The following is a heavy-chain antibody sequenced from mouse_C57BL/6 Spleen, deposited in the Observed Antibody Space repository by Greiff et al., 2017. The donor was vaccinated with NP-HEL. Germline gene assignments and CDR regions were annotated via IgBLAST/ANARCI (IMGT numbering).Heavy chain of an antibody. D-gene: IGHD1-1*02. Sequence: QVQLQQPGAELVKPGASVKLSCKASGYTFTSYWMHWVKQRPGQGLEWIGMIHPNSGSTNYNEKFKSKATLTVDKSSSTAYMQLSSLTSEDSAVYYCESLLWNDVGFDYWGQGTTLTVSS. CDR3: ESLLWNDVGFDY. V-gene: IGHV1-64*01. CDR2: IHPNSGST. CDR1: GYTFTSYW. J-gene: IGHJ2*01.